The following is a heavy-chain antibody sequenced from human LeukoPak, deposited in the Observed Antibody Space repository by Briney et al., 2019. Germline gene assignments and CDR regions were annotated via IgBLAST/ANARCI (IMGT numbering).Heavy chain of an antibody. CDR2: IYYSGST. CDR3: ARNYGDSAFDS. CDR1: GVSITSFY. Sequence: PSETLSLTCTVSGVSITSFYWSWIRQPPGKGLEWIGYIYYSGSTKYNPSLKSRVTISVDTSKKQFSLKLSSVTAAGTAVYYCARNYGDSAFDSWGQGTLVTVSS. D-gene: IGHD5-12*01. J-gene: IGHJ5*01. V-gene: IGHV4-59*01.